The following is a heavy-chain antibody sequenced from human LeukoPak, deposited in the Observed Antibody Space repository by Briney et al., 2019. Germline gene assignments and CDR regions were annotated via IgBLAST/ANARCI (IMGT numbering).Heavy chain of an antibody. CDR2: INPKSGGS. D-gene: IGHD6-13*01. V-gene: IGHV1-2*02. CDR3: ARDGVQSSSSVGDWLDP. CDR1: GYRFTDYY. J-gene: IGHJ5*02. Sequence: ASVKVSCKASGYRFTDYYLYWVRQAPGQGLEWMGWINPKSGGSKSAQRFQGRVTMTRDTTMNTAHMEMNRLGSDDTAVYYCARDGVQSSSSVGDWLDPWGQGTRVTVSS.